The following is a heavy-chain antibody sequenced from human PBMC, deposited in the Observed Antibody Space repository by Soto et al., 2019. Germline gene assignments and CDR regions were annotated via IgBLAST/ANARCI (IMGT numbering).Heavy chain of an antibody. CDR3: ARDVYNGLVRPLYFDF. Sequence: GGSLRLSCAASGFTYSKHAMTWVRQAPGKGLEWVATISGNGGRTYYADSVKGRLILSRDNSRNLVHLQMNSLRVGDTALYLCARDVYNGLVRPLYFDFWGQGAQVTVSS. D-gene: IGHD1-1*01. J-gene: IGHJ4*02. CDR2: ISGNGGRT. CDR1: GFTYSKHA. V-gene: IGHV3-23*01.